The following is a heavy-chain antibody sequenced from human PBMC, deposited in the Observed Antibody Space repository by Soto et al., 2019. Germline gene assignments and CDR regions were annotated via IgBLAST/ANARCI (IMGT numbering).Heavy chain of an antibody. J-gene: IGHJ4*02. Sequence: GGSLRLACAASGFTFSSYGMHWVRQAPGKGLEWVAVISYDGSNKNYADSVKGRFTISRDNSKNTLYLQMNSLRAEDTAVYYCAKDYHPYDDNPPNLDYWGQGT. D-gene: IGHD3-22*01. CDR3: AKDYHPYDDNPPNLDY. CDR1: GFTFSSYG. V-gene: IGHV3-30*18. CDR2: ISYDGSNK.